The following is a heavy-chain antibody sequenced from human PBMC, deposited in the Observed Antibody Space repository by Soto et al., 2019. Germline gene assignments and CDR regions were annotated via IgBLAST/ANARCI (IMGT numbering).Heavy chain of an antibody. D-gene: IGHD3-3*01. CDR2: IYYSGST. V-gene: IGHV4-59*12. Sequence: SETLSFTCTVSGGSISSYYWSWIRQPPGKGLEWIGNIYYSGSTNYNPSLKSRVTISVDTSKNQFSLKLSSVTAADTAVYYCASVTSLAHFVTIIGVVNRWFDPWGQGTLVNASS. J-gene: IGHJ5*02. CDR1: GGSISSYY. CDR3: ASVTSLAHFVTIIGVVNRWFDP.